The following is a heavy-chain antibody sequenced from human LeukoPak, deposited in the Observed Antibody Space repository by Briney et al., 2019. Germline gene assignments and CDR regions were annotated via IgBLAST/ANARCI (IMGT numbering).Heavy chain of an antibody. V-gene: IGHV4-30-4*08. CDR1: GGSISSGDYY. Sequence: PSETLSLTCTVSGGSISSGDYYWSWIRQPPGKGLEWIGYIYYSGSTYYNPSLKSRVTISVDTSKNQFSLKLSSVTAADTAVYYCARGRITIFGVVIRYNWFDPWGQGTLVTVSS. CDR3: ARGRITIFGVVIRYNWFDP. CDR2: IYYSGST. D-gene: IGHD3-3*01. J-gene: IGHJ5*02.